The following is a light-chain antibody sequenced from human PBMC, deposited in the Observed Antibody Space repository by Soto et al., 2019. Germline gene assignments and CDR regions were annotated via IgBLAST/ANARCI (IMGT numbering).Light chain of an antibody. CDR2: DAS. CDR1: QSVSSY. Sequence: EIVLTQSPATLSLSPGQRATLSCRASQSVSSYLAWYQQKPGQAPRLLIYDASNRATGVPARFSGSGSGTDFTLTISSLESEDFAVYYCQQRSHWPPFTFGPGTKVDI. V-gene: IGKV3-11*01. J-gene: IGKJ3*01. CDR3: QQRSHWPPFT.